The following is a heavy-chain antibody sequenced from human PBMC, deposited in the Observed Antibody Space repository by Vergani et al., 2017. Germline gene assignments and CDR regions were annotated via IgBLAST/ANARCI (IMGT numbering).Heavy chain of an antibody. CDR3: ARSNSGSYPVRSDGAFDI. J-gene: IGHJ3*02. Sequence: QVQLQESGPGLVKPSETLSLTCAVSGYSISSGYYWGWIRQPPGKGLEWIGSIYHSGSTYYNPSLKSRVTISVDTSKNQFSRKLSSVTAADTAVYYCARSNSGSYPVRSDGAFDIWGQGTMVTVSS. CDR1: GYSISSGYY. CDR2: IYHSGST. V-gene: IGHV4-38-2*01. D-gene: IGHD1-26*01.